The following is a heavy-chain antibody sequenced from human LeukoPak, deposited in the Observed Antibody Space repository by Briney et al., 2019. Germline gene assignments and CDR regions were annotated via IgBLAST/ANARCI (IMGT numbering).Heavy chain of an antibody. CDR3: ARGGTHGSGRPFDY. D-gene: IGHD3-10*01. V-gene: IGHV3-33*01. J-gene: IGHJ4*02. CDR2: IWYDGSNK. CDR1: GFTFSSYG. Sequence: GGSLRLSCAASGFTFSSYGMHWVRQAPGKGLEWVAVIWYDGSNKYYADSVKGRFTISRDNSKNTLYLQMNSLRAEDTAVYYCARGGTHGSGRPFDYWGQGTLVTVSS.